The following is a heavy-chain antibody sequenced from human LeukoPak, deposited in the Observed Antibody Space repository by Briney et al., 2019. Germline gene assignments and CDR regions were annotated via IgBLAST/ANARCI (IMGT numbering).Heavy chain of an antibody. V-gene: IGHV3-33*06. CDR2: IWYDGSNK. D-gene: IGHD2-15*01. J-gene: IGHJ4*02. CDR1: GFTFSSYS. Sequence: GGSLRLSCAASGFTFSSYSMHWVRQAPGKGLEWVAVIWYDGSNKYYADSVKGRFTISRDNSKNTLYLQMNSLRADDTAVYYCAKGRSGVVVAALNYWGQGTPVTVSS. CDR3: AKGRSGVVVAALNY.